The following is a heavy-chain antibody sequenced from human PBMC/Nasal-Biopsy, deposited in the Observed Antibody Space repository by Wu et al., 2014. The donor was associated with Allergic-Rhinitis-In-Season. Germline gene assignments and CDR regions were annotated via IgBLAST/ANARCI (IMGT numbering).Heavy chain of an antibody. Sequence: TLSLTCTVSGASISSHYWSWLRQPAGKGLEWIGRISSSGSTNYNPSFKSRVTISVDTSKNQFSLKLNSLTAADTAVYYCAREPSRSSGAGEAFDIWGQGTMVTVSS. CDR1: GASISSHY. CDR2: ISSSGST. J-gene: IGHJ3*02. CDR3: AREPSRSSGAGEAFDI. V-gene: IGHV4-4*07. D-gene: IGHD6-19*01.